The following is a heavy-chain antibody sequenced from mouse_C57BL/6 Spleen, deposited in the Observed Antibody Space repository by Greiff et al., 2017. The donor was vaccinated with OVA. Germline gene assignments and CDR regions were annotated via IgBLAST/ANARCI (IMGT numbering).Heavy chain of an antibody. CDR1: GYTFTSYG. CDR2: IYPRSGNT. J-gene: IGHJ1*03. D-gene: IGHD1-1*01. CDR3: ARRDYGSSWGYFDV. V-gene: IGHV1-81*01. Sequence: VKLMESGAELARPGASVKLSCKASGYTFTSYGISWVKQRTGQGLEWIGEIYPRSGNTYYNEKFKGKATLTADKSSSTAYMELRSLTSEDSAVYFCARRDYGSSWGYFDVWGTGTTVTVSS.